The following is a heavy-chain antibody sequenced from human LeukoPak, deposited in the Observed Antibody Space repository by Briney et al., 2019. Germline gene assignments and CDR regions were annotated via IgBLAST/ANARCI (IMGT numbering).Heavy chain of an antibody. CDR2: ISGGGGNT. J-gene: IGHJ6*03. Sequence: PGGSLRLSCAASGFTFSTYAMNWVRQAPGKGLEWVSAISGGGGNTYYADSVKGRFTISRDNAKNSLYLQMNSLRAEDTAVYYCARVPYDFWSGTYYMDVWGKGTTVTVSS. V-gene: IGHV3-23*01. D-gene: IGHD3-3*01. CDR3: ARVPYDFWSGTYYMDV. CDR1: GFTFSTYA.